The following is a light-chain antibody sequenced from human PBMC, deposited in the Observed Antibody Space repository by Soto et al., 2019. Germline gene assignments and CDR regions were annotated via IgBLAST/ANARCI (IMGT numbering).Light chain of an antibody. CDR3: QQYNNWQLT. V-gene: IGKV3-15*01. CDR2: GAS. Sequence: EIVLTQSPGTLSLSPGERATLACRASHRVINYLAWYQQRPGQAPSLLLYGASTRATGIPARFRGSASGTEFTLNISRLQSEHFANYYCQQYNNWQLTFGGGTKVDI. J-gene: IGKJ4*01. CDR1: HRVINY.